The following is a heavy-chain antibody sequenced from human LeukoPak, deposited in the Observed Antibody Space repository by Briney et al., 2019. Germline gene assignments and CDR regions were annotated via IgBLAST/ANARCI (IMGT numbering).Heavy chain of an antibody. CDR3: ARVGEYSSVRGWFDP. CDR2: IYYTGST. CDR1: RGSISTGGYY. D-gene: IGHD6-19*01. J-gene: IGHJ5*02. V-gene: IGHV4-31*03. Sequence: SQTLSLTCTVSRGSISTGGYYWSWTRQHPGKRLEWIGNIYYTGSTYYNPCLKSRVTISVDTSKIQFSLKLSSVTAADTAVYYCARVGEYSSVRGWFDPWGQGTLVTVSS.